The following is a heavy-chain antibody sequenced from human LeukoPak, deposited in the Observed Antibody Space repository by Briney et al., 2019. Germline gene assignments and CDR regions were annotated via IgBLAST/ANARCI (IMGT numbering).Heavy chain of an antibody. CDR3: ARDVDTSNHMRIFDP. J-gene: IGHJ5*02. Sequence: PGGSLRLSCAGSGFTFSHYGMHWVRQAPGKGLEWVAGIQYDGSKTYYGDSVKGRFSISRDNSRNTLYLQMSSLRAEDTAVYSCARDVDTSNHMRIFDPWGQGTLVTVSS. CDR1: GFTFSHYG. D-gene: IGHD1-26*01. CDR2: IQYDGSKT. V-gene: IGHV3-33*01.